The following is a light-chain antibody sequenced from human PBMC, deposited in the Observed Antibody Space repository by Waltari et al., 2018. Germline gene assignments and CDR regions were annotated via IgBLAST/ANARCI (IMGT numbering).Light chain of an antibody. J-gene: IGKJ1*01. Sequence: DIQMTQSPSTLSASVGDRVTITCRASQSSSSWLDWYQQKPGKAPKLLIYKASSLESGVPSRFSGSGSGTEFTLTISSLQPDDFATYYCQQYNSYAWTFGQGTKVEIK. V-gene: IGKV1-5*03. CDR1: QSSSSW. CDR3: QQYNSYAWT. CDR2: KAS.